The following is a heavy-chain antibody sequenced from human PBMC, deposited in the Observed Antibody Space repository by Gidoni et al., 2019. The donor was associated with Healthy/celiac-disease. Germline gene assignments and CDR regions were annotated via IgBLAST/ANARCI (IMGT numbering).Heavy chain of an antibody. CDR3: AHSRITMIAIDY. V-gene: IGHV2-5*02. CDR2: IYWDDDK. J-gene: IGHJ4*02. Sequence: TLTESGPTLVKPTQTLTLTCTFSAFSLSTSGVGVGWIRQPPGKALEWRARIYWDDDKRNSPSLKSRLTITKDTSKNQVVLTMNNMEYVDTATYYCAHSRITMIAIDYWGQGTLVTVSS. D-gene: IGHD3-22*01. CDR1: AFSLSTSGVG.